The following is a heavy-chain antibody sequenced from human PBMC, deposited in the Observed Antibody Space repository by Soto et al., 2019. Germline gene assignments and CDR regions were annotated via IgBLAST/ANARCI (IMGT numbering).Heavy chain of an antibody. CDR1: GYPVTAYY. CDR2: INPATGAA. V-gene: IGHV1-2*07. CDR3: ARGGGVGVAGSAAFDM. D-gene: IGHD3-3*01. J-gene: IGHJ3*02. Sequence: QLHLVQSGAVVKKPGASVTVSCSASGYPVTAYYMHWVRQAPGRGLEWMGGINPATGAAKYTHTFQGRVTRTRGTSTSTVFMGLSGLASEDTAVFYCARGGGVGVAGSAAFDMWGQGTLVTVSS.